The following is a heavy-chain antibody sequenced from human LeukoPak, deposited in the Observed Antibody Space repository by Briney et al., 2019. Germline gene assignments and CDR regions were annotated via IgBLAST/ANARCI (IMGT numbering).Heavy chain of an antibody. CDR1: GFTFSSYA. CDR2: ISGSGGST. V-gene: IGHV3-23*01. D-gene: IGHD4-11*01. CDR3: AKYDYSNYYYYYYYMDV. J-gene: IGHJ6*03. Sequence: GGSLRLSCAASGFTFSSYAMSWVRQASGKGLEWVSAISGSGGSTYYADSVKGRFTISRDNSKNTLYLQMNSLRAEDTAVYYCAKYDYSNYYYYYYYMDVWGKGTTVTVS.